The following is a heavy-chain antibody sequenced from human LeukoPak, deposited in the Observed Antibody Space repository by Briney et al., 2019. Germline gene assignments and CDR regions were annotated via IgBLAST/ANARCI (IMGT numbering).Heavy chain of an antibody. CDR3: ARDPIAARLYYFDY. CDR1: GASISGSGYY. J-gene: IGHJ4*02. Sequence: SETLSLTCAVSGASISGSGYYLGWIRQSPGKGLEWIGYIYYSGSTTYNPSLKSRVTISVDTSKNQFSLKLSSVTAADTAVYYCARDPIAARLYYFDYWGQGTLVTVSS. D-gene: IGHD6-6*01. CDR2: IYYSGST. V-gene: IGHV4-61*05.